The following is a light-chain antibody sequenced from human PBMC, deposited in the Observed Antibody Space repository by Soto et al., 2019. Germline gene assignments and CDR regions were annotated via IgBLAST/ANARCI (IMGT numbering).Light chain of an antibody. V-gene: IGKV1-39*01. J-gene: IGKJ2*03. CDR1: LGISRF. CDR3: QQTYSAPRYS. CDR2: AAS. Sequence: DIQMTQSPSSLSASVGDRVTITCRASLGISRFLAWYQQKPGKAPKLLIYAASTLQRGVPARFRGSGSGTDFSLTINNLQPEDFATYYCQQTYSAPRYSFGRGTKVDIK.